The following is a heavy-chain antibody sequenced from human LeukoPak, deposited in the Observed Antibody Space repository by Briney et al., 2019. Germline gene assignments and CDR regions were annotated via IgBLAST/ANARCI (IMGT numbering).Heavy chain of an antibody. D-gene: IGHD2-15*01. J-gene: IGHJ5*02. V-gene: IGHV6-1*01. Sequence: SQTLSLTCAISGDSVSSNSATWNWIRQSPSRGLECLGRTYYRSKWSNDYAVSVEGRITINPDTSKNQFSLKLSSVTAADTAVYYCARGIYCSGGSCYFAVWFDPWGQGTLVTVSS. CDR3: ARGIYCSGGSCYFAVWFDP. CDR2: TYYRSKWSN. CDR1: GDSVSSNSAT.